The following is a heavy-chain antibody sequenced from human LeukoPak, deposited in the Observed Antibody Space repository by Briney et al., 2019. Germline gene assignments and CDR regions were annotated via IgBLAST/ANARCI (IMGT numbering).Heavy chain of an antibody. CDR3: ARASPRYSSSWYSDYFDS. CDR1: GGSISTNY. Sequence: SETLSLTCTVFGGSISTNYWSWIRQPPGKGLEWIGYIYYSGRTNYNPSLKSRVTISIDTSKNQFSLKLSSVTAADTAVYYCARASPRYSSSWYSDYFDSWGQGTLVTVSS. J-gene: IGHJ4*02. CDR2: IYYSGRT. D-gene: IGHD6-13*01. V-gene: IGHV4-59*01.